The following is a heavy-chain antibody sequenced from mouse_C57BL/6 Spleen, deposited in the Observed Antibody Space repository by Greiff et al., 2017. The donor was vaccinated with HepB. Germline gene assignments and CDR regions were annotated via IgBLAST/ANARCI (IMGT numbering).Heavy chain of an antibody. CDR2: ISSGSSTI. D-gene: IGHD2-4*01. V-gene: IGHV5-17*01. Sequence: DVQLVESGGGLVKPGGSLKLSCAASGFTFSDYGMHWVRQAPEKGLEWVAYISSGSSTIYYADTVKGRFTISRDNAKNTLFLQMTSLRSEDTAMYYCARPGDYDVWFAYWGQGTLVTVSA. J-gene: IGHJ3*01. CDR1: GFTFSDYG. CDR3: ARPGDYDVWFAY.